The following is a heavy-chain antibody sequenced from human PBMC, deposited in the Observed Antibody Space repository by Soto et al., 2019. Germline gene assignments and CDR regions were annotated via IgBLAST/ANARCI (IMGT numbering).Heavy chain of an antibody. J-gene: IGHJ4*02. CDR3: ASEASSSSLDY. CDR2: IKQDGSEK. Sequence: GGSLRLSCAVSGFTFSSYWMSWVRQAPGKGLEWVANIKQDGSEKYYVDSVKGRFTISRDNAKNSLYLQMNSLRAEDTAVYYCASEASSSSLDYWGQGTLVTVSS. CDR1: GFTFSSYW. V-gene: IGHV3-7*01. D-gene: IGHD6-6*01.